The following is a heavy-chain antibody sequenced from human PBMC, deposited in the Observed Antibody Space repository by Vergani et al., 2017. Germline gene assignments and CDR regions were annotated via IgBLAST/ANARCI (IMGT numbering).Heavy chain of an antibody. J-gene: IGHJ4*02. CDR2: IWYDGSNK. D-gene: IGHD6-19*01. CDR1: GFTLSSYG. V-gene: IGHV3-33*08. Sequence: QVQLVESGGGVVQPGRSLRLSCAASGFTLSSYGMHWVRQAPGKGLEWVAVIWYDGSNKYYADSVKGRFTISRDNSKNTLYLQMNSLRAEDTAVYYCARVAVAGTVFVYFDYWGQGRLVTVSS. CDR3: ARVAVAGTVFVYFDY.